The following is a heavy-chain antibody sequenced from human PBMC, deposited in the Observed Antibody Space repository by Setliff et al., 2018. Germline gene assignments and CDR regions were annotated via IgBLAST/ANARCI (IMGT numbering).Heavy chain of an antibody. CDR3: ARDPCVGSGCKSFDI. CDR2: IIPIFGTA. V-gene: IGHV1-69*05. D-gene: IGHD6-19*01. J-gene: IGHJ3*02. Sequence: ASVKVSCKASGGTFSSYAISWVRQAPGQGLEWMGGIIPIFGTANYAQKFQGRVTITTDESTSTAYMELSSLRSEDTAVYYCARDPCVGSGCKSFDIWGQGTMVTVS. CDR1: GGTFSSYA.